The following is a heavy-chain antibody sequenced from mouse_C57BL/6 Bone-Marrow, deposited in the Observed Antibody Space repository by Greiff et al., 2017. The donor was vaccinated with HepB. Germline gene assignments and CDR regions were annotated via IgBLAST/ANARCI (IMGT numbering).Heavy chain of an antibody. Sequence: QVQLKESGPELVKPGASVKISCKASGYAFSSSWMNWVKQRPGKGLEWIGRIYPGDGDTNYNGKFKGKATLTADKSSSTAYMQLSSLTSEDSAVYFCARWFITTVVAPGDYWGQGTTLTVSS. J-gene: IGHJ2*01. D-gene: IGHD1-1*01. CDR2: IYPGDGDT. CDR1: GYAFSSSW. CDR3: ARWFITTVVAPGDY. V-gene: IGHV1-82*01.